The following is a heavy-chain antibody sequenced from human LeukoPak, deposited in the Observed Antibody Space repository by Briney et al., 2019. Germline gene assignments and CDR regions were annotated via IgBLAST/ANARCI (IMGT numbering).Heavy chain of an antibody. D-gene: IGHD7-27*01. J-gene: IGHJ6*03. CDR2: ISSSGSTI. CDR3: VGETGGYYYYYYMDV. Sequence: GGSLRLSCAASGFTFSSYEMNWVRQAPGKGLEWVSYISSSGSTIYYADSVKGRFTISRDNAKNSLYLQMNSLRAEDTAVYYCVGETGGYYYYYYMDVWGKGTTVTISS. V-gene: IGHV3-48*03. CDR1: GFTFSSYE.